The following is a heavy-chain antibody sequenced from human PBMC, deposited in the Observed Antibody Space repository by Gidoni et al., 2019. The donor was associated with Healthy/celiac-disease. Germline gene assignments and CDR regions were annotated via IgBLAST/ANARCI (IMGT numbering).Heavy chain of an antibody. CDR3: ASEIRGRYSSSWYRGMNV. Sequence: VQLVPSGAEVKKPGESLRTPCKGPGYSFPCYWSSWGRQMPGKGREGGGGIDPSASDTNYSPSFQGHVTISADKSISTAYLQWSSMKASDTAMDYCASEIRGRYSSSWYRGMNVWGQGTTVTVSS. D-gene: IGHD6-13*01. CDR2: IDPSASDT. J-gene: IGHJ6*02. V-gene: IGHV5-10-1*01. CDR1: GYSFPCYW.